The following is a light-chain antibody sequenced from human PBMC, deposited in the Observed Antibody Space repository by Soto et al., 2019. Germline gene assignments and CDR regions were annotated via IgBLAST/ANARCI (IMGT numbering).Light chain of an antibody. J-gene: IGLJ1*01. CDR1: SSNIGSNT. Sequence: QSALTQPPSASGTPGQRVTISCSGSSSNIGSNTVNWYQQLPGTAPKLLIYSNNERPSGVPDRFSGSKSGTSASLAISGLQSEDEADFYCAAWDDSLNAYVIGTGTKVPV. V-gene: IGLV1-44*01. CDR3: AAWDDSLNAYV. CDR2: SNN.